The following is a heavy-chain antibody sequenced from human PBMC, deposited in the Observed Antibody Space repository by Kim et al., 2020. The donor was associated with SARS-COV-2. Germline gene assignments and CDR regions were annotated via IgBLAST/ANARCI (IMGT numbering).Heavy chain of an antibody. CDR3: ARGCRSAAGMCDLDN. CDR1: GFIFSNYW. V-gene: IGHV3-74*01. Sequence: GGSLRLSCAASGFIFSNYWMHWVRQAPGKGLVWVSRINTDGTIITYADSVKRRFTISRDNAQNTLYLQMTSLRVEDTAVYYCARGCRSAAGMCDLDNWGQGTLVTVSS. J-gene: IGHJ4*02. CDR2: INTDGTII. D-gene: IGHD6-13*01.